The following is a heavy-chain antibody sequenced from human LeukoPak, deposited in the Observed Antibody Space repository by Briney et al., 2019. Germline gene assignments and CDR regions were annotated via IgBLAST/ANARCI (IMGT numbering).Heavy chain of an antibody. J-gene: IGHJ4*02. Sequence: ASVKVSCKASGYTFTKYYIHWVRQVPGQGFEWMGIINSSGGSTSYAQKFQGRVTMTTDTSSNTVHMELSNLRSEDTAPYYCARPRTTSYESSASFAYWGQGTLVSVSS. D-gene: IGHD3-22*01. CDR3: ARPRTTSYESSASFAY. CDR1: GYTFTKYY. V-gene: IGHV1-46*01. CDR2: INSSGGST.